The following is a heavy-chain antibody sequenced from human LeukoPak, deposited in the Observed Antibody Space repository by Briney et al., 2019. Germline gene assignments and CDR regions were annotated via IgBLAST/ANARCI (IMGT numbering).Heavy chain of an antibody. CDR3: ARGRGYCSSTSCYRDYYYYYMDV. J-gene: IGHJ6*03. Sequence: GGSLRLSCAASGFTFSSYSMNWVRQAPGKGLEWVSSISSSSSYIYYADSVKGRFTISRDNAKNSLYLQMNSLRAEDTAVYYCARGRGYCSSTSCYRDYYYYYMDVWGKGTTVTVSS. D-gene: IGHD2-2*02. CDR2: ISSSSSYI. V-gene: IGHV3-21*01. CDR1: GFTFSSYS.